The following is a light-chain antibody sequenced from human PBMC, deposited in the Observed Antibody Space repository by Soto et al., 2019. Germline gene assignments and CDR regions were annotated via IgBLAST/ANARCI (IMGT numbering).Light chain of an antibody. CDR1: QSVSSSY. V-gene: IGKV3-20*01. J-gene: IGKJ5*01. Sequence: EILLTQSPGTLSLSPGERATLSCRASQSVSSSYLAWYQQKPGQAPRLLIYGASSRATGIPDRFSGSGSGTDFTLTISRLEPEDFAVYYCQQYGSSRITFGQGTRLEIK. CDR3: QQYGSSRIT. CDR2: GAS.